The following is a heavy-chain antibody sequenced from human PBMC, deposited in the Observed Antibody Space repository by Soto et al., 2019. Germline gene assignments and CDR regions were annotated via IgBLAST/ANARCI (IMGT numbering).Heavy chain of an antibody. J-gene: IGHJ4*02. Sequence: GGSLRLSCAASGFTFSSYGMHWVRQAPGKGLEWVAVIWYDGSNKYYADSVKGRFTISRDNSKNTLYLQMNSLRAEDTAVYYCARASFYCSSTSCYLDYWGQGTLVTGS. D-gene: IGHD2-2*01. CDR3: ARASFYCSSTSCYLDY. CDR2: IWYDGSNK. CDR1: GFTFSSYG. V-gene: IGHV3-33*01.